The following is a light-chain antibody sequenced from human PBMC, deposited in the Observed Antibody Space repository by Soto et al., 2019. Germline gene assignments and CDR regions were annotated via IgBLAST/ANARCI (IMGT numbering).Light chain of an antibody. V-gene: IGKV3-20*01. CDR1: QSVSSSY. Sequence: EIVLTQSPGTLSLSPGERATLSCRAIQSVSSSYLAWYHQKPGQAPRLLIYGASSRATGIPDRFSGSGSGTDLTLTISRLEREDFAVYYCQQYDSSLGLTFGGGAKVEIK. J-gene: IGKJ4*01. CDR2: GAS. CDR3: QQYDSSLGLT.